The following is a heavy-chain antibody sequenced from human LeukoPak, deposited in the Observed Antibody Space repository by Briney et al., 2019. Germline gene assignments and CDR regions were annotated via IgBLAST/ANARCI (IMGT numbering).Heavy chain of an antibody. CDR2: IYTSGSSNHN. J-gene: IGHJ4*02. D-gene: IGHD3-22*01. CDR3: ARGQEGYYYDSTGYPASFDS. Sequence: SETLSLTCSVSSGSISNYCWSWIRQPAGKGLEWIGRIYTSGSSNHNNYNPSLKSRVTMSVDASKNQVSLKLSSVTAADTAVYYCARGQEGYYYDSTGYPASFDSWGQGTLVIVSS. V-gene: IGHV4-4*07. CDR1: SGSISNYC.